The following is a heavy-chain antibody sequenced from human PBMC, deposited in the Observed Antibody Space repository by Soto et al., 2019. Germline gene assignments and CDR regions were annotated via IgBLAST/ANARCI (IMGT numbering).Heavy chain of an antibody. CDR3: AKGLDSSSRSGLDY. J-gene: IGHJ4*02. CDR1: GFTFSSYV. V-gene: IGHV3-23*01. D-gene: IGHD6-6*01. CDR2: VSVSGGST. Sequence: EVQLLESGGGLVQPGGSLRLSCAASGFTFSSYVMSWVRQAPGKGLEWVSGVSVSGGSTYYADSVKGRFTISKDNSKNTLYLQMKSLRAEDTAIYYCAKGLDSSSRSGLDYWGQGTLVTVSS.